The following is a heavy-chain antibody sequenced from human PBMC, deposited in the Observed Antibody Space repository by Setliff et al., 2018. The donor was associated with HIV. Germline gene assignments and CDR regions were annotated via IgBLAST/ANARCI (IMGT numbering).Heavy chain of an antibody. J-gene: IGHJ3*02. CDR1: GGSISSGSYY. D-gene: IGHD3-22*01. Sequence: SETLSLTCTVSGGSISSGSYYWSWIRQPAGKGLEWIGNIYYSGNTNYNPSFKSRVTISVDTSKNQFSLRVNSVTAADTAVYYCARSLVPSGYYYGRHAFDIWGQGTKVTVSS. V-gene: IGHV4-61*10. CDR2: IYYSGNT. CDR3: ARSLVPSGYYYGRHAFDI.